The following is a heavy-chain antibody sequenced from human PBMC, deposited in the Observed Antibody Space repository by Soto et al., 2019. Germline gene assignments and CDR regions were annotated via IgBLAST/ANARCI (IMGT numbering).Heavy chain of an antibody. CDR3: ARGRDY. CDR2: INQSGST. J-gene: IGHJ4*02. CDR1: GGSFSNYY. V-gene: IGHV4-34*01. Sequence: QVQLQQWGAGLLKPSETLSLTCAVYGGSFSNYYWSWIRQPPGKGLEWIGEINQSGSTNHNTSLKSRVTISVDTSKNQFSLKLSSVTAADTAVYYCARGRDYWGQGTLVTVSS.